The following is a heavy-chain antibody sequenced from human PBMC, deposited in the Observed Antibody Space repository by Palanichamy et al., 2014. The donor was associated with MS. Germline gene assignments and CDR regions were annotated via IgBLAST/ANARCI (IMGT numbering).Heavy chain of an antibody. Sequence: EVQLVESGGGLVKPGGSLRLSCAASGFTFSSYSMNWVRLAPGKGLEWVSSISSSGSYIYYADSVKGRSTIFRDNAKNSLYLQLDSLRADDTAVYYCARGDFRGYSYGYVITAFDMWGQGTMVTVSS. J-gene: IGHJ3*02. CDR1: GFTFSSYS. CDR3: ARGDFRGYSYGYVITAFDM. V-gene: IGHV3-21*06. D-gene: IGHD5-18*01. CDR2: ISSSGSYI.